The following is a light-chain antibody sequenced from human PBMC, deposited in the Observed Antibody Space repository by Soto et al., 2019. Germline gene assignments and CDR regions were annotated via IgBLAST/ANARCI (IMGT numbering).Light chain of an antibody. CDR3: LQDFNYPWS. V-gene: IGKV1-6*01. J-gene: IGKJ1*01. Sequence: AIRMTQSPSSLSASVGERVTITCRASQGIRTDLDWYQQKPGKAPKLLIYGASNLQSGVPSRFSGSGSGTDFTLTISSLQPEDFATYYCLQDFNYPWSFXQGTKADIK. CDR2: GAS. CDR1: QGIRTD.